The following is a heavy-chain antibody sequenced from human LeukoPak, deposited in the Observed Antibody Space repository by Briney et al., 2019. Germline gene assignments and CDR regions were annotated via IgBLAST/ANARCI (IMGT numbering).Heavy chain of an antibody. V-gene: IGHV3-7*01. CDR2: IKQDGSDK. Sequence: GGSLRLSCAASGFTFTKYWMTWVRQAPGKGLEWVGNIKQDGSDKNYMDSVKGRFTISRDNAKNSLYLQMNSLRAEDTAVYYCARDGPRAHDYWGQGTLVTVSS. CDR3: ARDGPRAHDY. CDR1: GFTFTKYW. J-gene: IGHJ4*02.